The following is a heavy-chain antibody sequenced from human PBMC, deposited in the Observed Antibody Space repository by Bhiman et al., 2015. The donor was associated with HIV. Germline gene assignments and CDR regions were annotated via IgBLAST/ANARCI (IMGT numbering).Heavy chain of an antibody. CDR2: SNSDGNST. V-gene: IGHV3-74*01. CDR3: ASFYNIEVVPAAMSIPFDH. J-gene: IGHJ4*02. Sequence: EVQLVESGGGLVQPGGSLRLSCAASGFTFSHYWMHWVRQVPGKGLEWVSRSNSDGNSTSYADSVAGRFTISRDNAKNTVYLQMNSLRAEDTAVYYCASFYNIEVVPAAMSIPFDHWGQGTLVTVSS. D-gene: IGHD2-2*01. CDR1: GFTFSHYW.